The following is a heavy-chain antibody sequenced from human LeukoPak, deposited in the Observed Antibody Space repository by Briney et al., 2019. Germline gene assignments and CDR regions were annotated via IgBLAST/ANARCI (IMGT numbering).Heavy chain of an antibody. V-gene: IGHV3-74*01. CDR3: ARAPTYSSGWYKSHY. CDR2: INSDGSST. Sequence: GGSLRLSCAASGFTFSSYSMNWVRQAPGKGLVWVSRINSDGSSTSYADSVKGRFTISRDNAKNTLYLQMNSLRAEDTAVYYCARAPTYSSGWYKSHYWGQGTLVTVSS. D-gene: IGHD6-19*01. CDR1: GFTFSSYS. J-gene: IGHJ4*02.